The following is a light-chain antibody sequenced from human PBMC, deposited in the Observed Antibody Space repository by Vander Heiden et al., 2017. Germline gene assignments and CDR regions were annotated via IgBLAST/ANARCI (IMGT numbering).Light chain of an antibody. Sequence: QLVLTQSPSASASLGAPVKLTCPLSSRLSRYAIAWHQPLPAKGPPYLMELNSDGSHSKGDGIPDRFSGSSSGAERYLTISSLQSEDEADYYCQTWGTGMGVFGGGTKLTVL. V-gene: IGLV4-69*01. CDR2: LNSDGSH. CDR3: QTWGTGMGV. J-gene: IGLJ3*02. CDR1: SRLSRYA.